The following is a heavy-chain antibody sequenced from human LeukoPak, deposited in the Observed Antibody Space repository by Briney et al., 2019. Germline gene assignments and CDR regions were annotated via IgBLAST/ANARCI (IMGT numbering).Heavy chain of an antibody. V-gene: IGHV4-59*08. Sequence: PSETLSLTCTVSGGSISSYYWSWIRQPPGKGLEWIGYIYYSGSTNYNPSLKSRVTISVDTSKNQFSLKLSSVTAADTAVYYCAKYGSIVVAPPEYFQHWGQGTLVTVSS. D-gene: IGHD3-22*01. CDR3: AKYGSIVVAPPEYFQH. CDR1: GGSISSYY. J-gene: IGHJ1*01. CDR2: IYYSGST.